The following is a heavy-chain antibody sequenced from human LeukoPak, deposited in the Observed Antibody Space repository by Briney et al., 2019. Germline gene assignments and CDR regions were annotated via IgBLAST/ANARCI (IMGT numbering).Heavy chain of an antibody. CDR3: ARVGEQQLVFDY. D-gene: IGHD6-13*01. CDR2: ISSSSSYI. V-gene: IGHV3-21*01. J-gene: IGHJ4*02. CDR1: GFTFSSYS. Sequence: PGGSLRLSCAASGFTFSSYSMNWVRQAPGKGLEWVSSISSSSSYIYYADSVKGRFTISRDNAKNSLYLQMNSLRAEDTAVYYCARVGEQQLVFDYWGQGTLVTVSS.